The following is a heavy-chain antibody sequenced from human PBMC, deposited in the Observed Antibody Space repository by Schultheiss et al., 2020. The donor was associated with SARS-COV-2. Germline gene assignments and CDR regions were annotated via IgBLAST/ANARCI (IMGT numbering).Heavy chain of an antibody. V-gene: IGHV3-30*07. CDR1: GFTFSSYA. J-gene: IGHJ4*02. CDR3: ARGVWVAVAEYYDY. CDR2: ISYDGSNK. Sequence: GGSLRLSCAASGFTFSSYAMHWVRQAPGKGLEWVAVISYDGSNKYYADSVKGRFTISRDNAKNSLYLQMNSLRAEDTAVYYCARGVWVAVAEYYDYWGQGTLVTVSS. D-gene: IGHD6-19*01.